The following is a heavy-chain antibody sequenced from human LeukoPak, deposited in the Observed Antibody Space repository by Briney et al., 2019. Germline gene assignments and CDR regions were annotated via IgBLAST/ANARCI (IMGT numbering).Heavy chain of an antibody. J-gene: IGHJ4*02. D-gene: IGHD5-18*01. Sequence: GGSLRLSCAASGFTFSSYSMNWVRQAPGKGLEWVSSISSSSSYIYYADSVKGRFTISRDNAKNSLYLQMNSLRAEDTAVYYCASNPGYSYGFDYWGQGTLVTVSS. CDR3: ASNPGYSYGFDY. CDR2: ISSSSSYI. CDR1: GFTFSSYS. V-gene: IGHV3-21*01.